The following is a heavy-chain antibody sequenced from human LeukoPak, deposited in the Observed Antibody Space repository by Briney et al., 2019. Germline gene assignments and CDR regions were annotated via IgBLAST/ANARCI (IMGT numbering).Heavy chain of an antibody. Sequence: GGSLRLSCVASGFSFSSYGMHWVRQAPGKGLEWVAFIRYHGRETYYADSVKGRFTISRDNPRNTLFLQMNSLRVEDTAVYYCAKGSGYNSDPWSQGTLVSVSS. D-gene: IGHD5-12*01. CDR2: IRYHGRET. V-gene: IGHV3-30*02. CDR1: GFSFSSYG. CDR3: AKGSGYNSDP. J-gene: IGHJ5*02.